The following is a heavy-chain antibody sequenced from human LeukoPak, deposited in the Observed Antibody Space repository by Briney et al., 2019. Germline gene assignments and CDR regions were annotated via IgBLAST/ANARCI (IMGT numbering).Heavy chain of an antibody. V-gene: IGHV1-2*02. D-gene: IGHD4-17*01. J-gene: IGHJ6*03. Sequence: ASVKVSCKASGYTFTGYYMHWVRQAPGQGLEWMGWINPNSGGTNYAQKFQGRVTMTRDTSISTAYMELSRLRSDDTAVYYCARDPLPRTVTNYYYMDVWGKGTTVTVSS. CDR2: INPNSGGT. CDR1: GYTFTGYY. CDR3: ARDPLPRTVTNYYYMDV.